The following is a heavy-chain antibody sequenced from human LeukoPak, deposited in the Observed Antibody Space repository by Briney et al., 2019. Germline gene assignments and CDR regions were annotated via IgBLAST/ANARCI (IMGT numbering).Heavy chain of an antibody. CDR1: GYTLTESS. J-gene: IGHJ2*01. D-gene: IGHD3-9*01. CDR3: ATERSHYDILTGRGNFDL. Sequence: GASVKVSCKVSGYTLTESSMHWVRQAPGKGLEWMGGFDPEDGETIYAQKFQDRVTMTEDTSTDTAYMELSSLRSEDTAVYYCATERSHYDILTGRGNFDLWGRGTLVTVSS. V-gene: IGHV1-24*01. CDR2: FDPEDGET.